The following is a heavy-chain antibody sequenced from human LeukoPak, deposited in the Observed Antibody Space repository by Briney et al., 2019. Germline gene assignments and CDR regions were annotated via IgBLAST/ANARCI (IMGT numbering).Heavy chain of an antibody. CDR3: VRAIQGIADF. V-gene: IGHV3-74*01. CDR2: INGERNIT. Sequence: PGGSLRLSCAASVFAFSNYWMHWVRQPPGKGLVWVSRINGERNITTYADSVKGRFTISRDNAKNTLSLQMNGLTAADTATYYCVRAIQGIADFWGQGILVTVSS. D-gene: IGHD6-13*01. J-gene: IGHJ4*02. CDR1: VFAFSNYW.